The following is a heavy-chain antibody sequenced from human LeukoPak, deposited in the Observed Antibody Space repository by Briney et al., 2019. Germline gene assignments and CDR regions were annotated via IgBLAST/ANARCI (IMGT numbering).Heavy chain of an antibody. D-gene: IGHD3-10*01. CDR3: ARVPITMVRGVIIKGYDY. CDR2: INHSGST. CDR1: GGSISSYY. J-gene: IGHJ4*02. V-gene: IGHV4-34*01. Sequence: PSETLSLTCTVPGGSISSYYWSWIRQPPGKGLEWIGEINHSGSTNYNPSLKSRVTISVDTSKNQFSLKLSSVTAADTAVYYCARVPITMVRGVIIKGYDYWGQGTLVTVSS.